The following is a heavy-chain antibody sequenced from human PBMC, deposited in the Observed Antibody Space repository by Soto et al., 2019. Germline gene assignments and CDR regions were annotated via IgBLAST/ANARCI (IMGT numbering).Heavy chain of an antibody. Sequence: ASVKVSCKASGYTFTSYYMHWVRQAPGQGLEWMGIINPSGGSTSYAQKFQGRVTMTRDTSTSTVYMEVSSLRSEDTAVYYCARSSYDISGPPYYYYGMGVWGKGTTVAVSS. V-gene: IGHV1-46*01. D-gene: IGHD3-22*01. J-gene: IGHJ6*04. CDR3: ARSSYDISGPPYYYYGMGV. CDR2: INPSGGST. CDR1: GYTFTSYY.